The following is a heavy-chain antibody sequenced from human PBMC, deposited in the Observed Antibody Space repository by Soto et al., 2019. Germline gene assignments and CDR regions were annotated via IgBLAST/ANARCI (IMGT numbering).Heavy chain of an antibody. CDR3: ARTTVYSSSSGGAFDI. CDR1: GGSISSSNW. D-gene: IGHD6-6*01. V-gene: IGHV4-4*02. CDR2: IYHSGST. Sequence: QVQLQESGPGLVKPSGTLSLTCAVSGGSISSSNWWSWVRQPPGKGLEWIGEIYHSGSTNYNPSLKRRVTISVGKSKNQFSLKVSSVTAADTAVYYCARTTVYSSSSGGAFDIWGQGTMVTVSS. J-gene: IGHJ3*02.